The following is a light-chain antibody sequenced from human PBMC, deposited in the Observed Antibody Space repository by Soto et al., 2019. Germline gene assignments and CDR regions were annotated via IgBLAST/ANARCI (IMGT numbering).Light chain of an antibody. CDR1: QRVSSN. CDR2: GAS. Sequence: EMVMTQSPATLSVSLGEIATLSCRASQRVSSNLAWYHQKPGPAPKLLIYGASTSATGIPARFRGSGSGTEFTLTVSRLQSEDFAVYYCQQYNNWVTFGPGTKVDIK. J-gene: IGKJ3*01. CDR3: QQYNNWVT. V-gene: IGKV3-15*01.